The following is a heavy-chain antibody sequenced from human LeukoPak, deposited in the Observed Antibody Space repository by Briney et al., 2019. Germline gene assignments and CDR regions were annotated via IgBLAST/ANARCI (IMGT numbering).Heavy chain of an antibody. V-gene: IGHV3-23*01. Sequence: AGSLRLSCAASGFTFSNYAMSWVRQAPAKGLDWVSTISGSGGSTYYADSVKGRFTISRDNSKNPMYLQMNSLRAEDTAIHYCAKVPYSDYGSGRPPFMDVWGQGTTVAVSS. D-gene: IGHD3-10*01. J-gene: IGHJ6*02. CDR3: AKVPYSDYGSGRPPFMDV. CDR2: ISGSGGST. CDR1: GFTFSNYA.